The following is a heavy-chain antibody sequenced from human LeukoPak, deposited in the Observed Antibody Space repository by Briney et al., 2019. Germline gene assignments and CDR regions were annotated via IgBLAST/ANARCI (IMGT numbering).Heavy chain of an antibody. CDR3: ARSSDIVVVPAAYYYFDY. CDR1: GLSFGNYW. Sequence: GGSLRLSCVASGLSFGNYWMDWVRQAPGKGLEWVANIKQDGSEKYYVDSVKGRFTISRDNAKNSLYLQMNSLRAEDTAVYYCARSSDIVVVPAAYYYFDYWGQGTLVTVSS. V-gene: IGHV3-7*01. J-gene: IGHJ4*02. CDR2: IKQDGSEK. D-gene: IGHD2-2*01.